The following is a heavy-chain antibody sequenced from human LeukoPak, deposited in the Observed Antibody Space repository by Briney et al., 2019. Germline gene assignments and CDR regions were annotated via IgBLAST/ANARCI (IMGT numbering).Heavy chain of an antibody. D-gene: IGHD2-2*01. V-gene: IGHV3-74*01. J-gene: IGHJ4*02. CDR1: GLTFSKSW. CDR3: ARYNERYHAVAY. Sequence: GGPLRLPCAASGLTFSKSWMHWAPQPPGAALVCLSRITRDRSTTSYADSVKGRFTISRDNAKNTLSLQMSSLRVEDTAVYYCARYNERYHAVAYWGQGTLVTVSS. CDR2: ITRDRSTT.